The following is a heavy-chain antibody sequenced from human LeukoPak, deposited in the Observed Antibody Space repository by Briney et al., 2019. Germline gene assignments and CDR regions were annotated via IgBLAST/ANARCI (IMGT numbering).Heavy chain of an antibody. Sequence: PGGSLRLSCAGSGFSFTGYWMHWVRQTPGKALVWISCLYSDGRSLIYAHSVKGRFTISRDNAKNMLYLQMNSLRADDTGVYYCARGRGLGEFAVASFDSWGRGTLVTVSS. CDR3: ARGRGLGEFAVASFDS. CDR1: GFSFTGYW. V-gene: IGHV3-74*01. CDR2: LYSDGRSL. J-gene: IGHJ4*02. D-gene: IGHD6-19*01.